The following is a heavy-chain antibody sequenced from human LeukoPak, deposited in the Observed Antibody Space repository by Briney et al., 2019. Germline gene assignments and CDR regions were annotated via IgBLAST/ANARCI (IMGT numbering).Heavy chain of an antibody. Sequence: GSLRLSCTASGFSFSTYGMHWVRQAPGKGLEWIGYIYKSGSTNYNPSLKSRVTISVERSKNQFSLKLSSVTAADTAVYYCARGNNWNLNFDYWGQGTLVTVSS. CDR3: ARGNNWNLNFDY. V-gene: IGHV4-59*12. CDR2: IYKSGST. J-gene: IGHJ4*02. CDR1: GFSFSTYG. D-gene: IGHD1-20*01.